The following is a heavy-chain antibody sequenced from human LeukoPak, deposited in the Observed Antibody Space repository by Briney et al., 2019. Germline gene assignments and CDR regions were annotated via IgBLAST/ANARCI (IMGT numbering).Heavy chain of an antibody. V-gene: IGHV6-1*01. Sequence: SQTLSLTCAISGVSVFSSTAAWNWIRPSPSRGLEWLGRTFYRSNRWYNDFALSVRGRITVNADTSKNQFSLQLKSVTPEGTAVYYCARDVGTVAPFDYWGQGTLVTVSS. CDR2: TFYRSNRWYN. D-gene: IGHD4-23*01. J-gene: IGHJ4*02. CDR3: ARDVGTVAPFDY. CDR1: GVSVFSSTAA.